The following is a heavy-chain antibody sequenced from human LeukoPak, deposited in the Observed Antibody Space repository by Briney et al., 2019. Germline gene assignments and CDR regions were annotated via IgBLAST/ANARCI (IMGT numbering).Heavy chain of an antibody. CDR3: ARGRYYYDRSGYSN. J-gene: IGHJ4*02. Sequence: PSETLSLTCTVSGGSISSYYWSWIRQPPGKGLEWIGYIYYSGSTNYNPSLKSRVTISVDTSKNQFSLKLSSVTAADTAVYYCARGRYYYDRSGYSNWGQGTLVTVSS. V-gene: IGHV4-59*01. CDR1: GGSISSYY. D-gene: IGHD3-22*01. CDR2: IYYSGST.